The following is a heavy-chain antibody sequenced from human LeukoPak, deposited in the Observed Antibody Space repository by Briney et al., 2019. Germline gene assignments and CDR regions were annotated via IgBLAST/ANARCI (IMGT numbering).Heavy chain of an antibody. CDR1: GYTFTSYY. Sequence: ASVKVSCKASGYTFTSYYMHWVRQAPGQGLEWMGIINPSGGSTSYAQKFQGRVTMTRDTSTSTVYMELSSLRSEDTAVYYCARGRPPRIAARPGYFDYWGQGTLVTVSS. CDR2: INPSGGST. D-gene: IGHD6-6*01. CDR3: ARGRPPRIAARPGYFDY. V-gene: IGHV1-46*01. J-gene: IGHJ4*02.